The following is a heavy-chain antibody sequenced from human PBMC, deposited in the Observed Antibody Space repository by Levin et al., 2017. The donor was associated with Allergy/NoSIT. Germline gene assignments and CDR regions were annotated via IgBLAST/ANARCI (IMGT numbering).Heavy chain of an antibody. CDR1: GGTFGSFA. D-gene: IGHD2-2*01. Sequence: RASVKVSCKTSGGTFGSFAFSWVRQAPGQGPEWLGGIIPMFATTNYAQKFQGRITISADKSTSTASMELSSLRSEDTAVYYCARDGEDIVVVPAAEKSKSFYYYSYMDVWDKGTKVIVSS. CDR3: ARDGEDIVVVPAAEKSKSFYYYSYMDV. J-gene: IGHJ6*03. V-gene: IGHV1-69*06. CDR2: IIPMFATT.